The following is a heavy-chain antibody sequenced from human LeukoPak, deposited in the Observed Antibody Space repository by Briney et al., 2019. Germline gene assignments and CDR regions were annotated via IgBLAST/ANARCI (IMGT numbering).Heavy chain of an antibody. J-gene: IGHJ4*02. CDR2: ISSSSSTI. CDR3: AREGLRGPY. V-gene: IGHV3-48*04. CDR1: GFTFSSYS. D-gene: IGHD5/OR15-5a*01. Sequence: PGGSLRLSCAASGFTFSSYSMNWVRQAPGKGLEWVSYISSSSSTIYYADSVKGRFTISRDNAKNSLYLQVNSLRAEDTAVYYCAREGLRGPYWGQGTLVTVSS.